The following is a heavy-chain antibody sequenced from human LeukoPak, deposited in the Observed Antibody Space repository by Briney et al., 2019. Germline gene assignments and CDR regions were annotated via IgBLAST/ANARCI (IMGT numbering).Heavy chain of an antibody. V-gene: IGHV3-30-3*02. CDR1: GFTFSSYA. D-gene: IGHD5-24*01. Sequence: GRSLRLSCAASGFTFSSYAMHWVRQAPGKGLEWVAVISYDGSNKYYADSVKGRFTISRDNSKNTLYLQMNSLRAEDTAVYYCAKSDGYTNLDYWGQGTLVTVSS. CDR3: AKSDGYTNLDY. CDR2: ISYDGSNK. J-gene: IGHJ4*02.